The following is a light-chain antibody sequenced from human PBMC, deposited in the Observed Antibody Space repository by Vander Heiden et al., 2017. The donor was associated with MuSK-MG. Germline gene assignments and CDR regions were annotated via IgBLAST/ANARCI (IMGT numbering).Light chain of an antibody. CDR1: GSDVGGYNY. J-gene: IGLJ2*01. V-gene: IGLV2-14*03. Sequence: QSALTQPASVSGSPGQSIPISCTGTGSDVGGYNYVSWYQQHPGKAPKLMIYDVSNRPSGVSNRCSGSKSGNTASLTISGLQAEDEADYYCSSYTSSSTLGVFGGGTKLTVL. CDR2: DVS. CDR3: SSYTSSSTLGV.